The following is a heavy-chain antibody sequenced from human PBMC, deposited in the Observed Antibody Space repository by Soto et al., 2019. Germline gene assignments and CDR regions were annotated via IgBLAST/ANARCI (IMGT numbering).Heavy chain of an antibody. D-gene: IGHD2-21*02. CDR2: ITPIFGTA. J-gene: IGHJ3*02. Sequence: SVEGSRKGFGGPLSSYSFSWGGQAPWQGVGVGGGITPIFGTANYAQKFQGRVTITADESTSTAYMELSSLRSEDTAVYYCARSPPTTAYCGGDCYPYRAFDIWGQGTMVTVSS. V-gene: IGHV1-69*01. CDR1: GGPLSSYS. CDR3: ARSPPTTAYCGGDCYPYRAFDI.